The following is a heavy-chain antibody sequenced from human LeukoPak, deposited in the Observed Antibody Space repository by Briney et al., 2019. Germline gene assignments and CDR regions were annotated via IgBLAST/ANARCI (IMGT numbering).Heavy chain of an antibody. Sequence: KAGGSLRLSCAASGFTFSSYSMNWVRQAPGKGLEWVSSISSSSSYIYYADSVKGRFTISRDNAKNSLYLQMNSLRAEDTAVYYCARVTVSYSEVIFDYWGQGSLVTVSS. J-gene: IGHJ4*02. D-gene: IGHD2-15*01. V-gene: IGHV3-21*01. CDR2: ISSSSSYI. CDR1: GFTFSSYS. CDR3: ARVTVSYSEVIFDY.